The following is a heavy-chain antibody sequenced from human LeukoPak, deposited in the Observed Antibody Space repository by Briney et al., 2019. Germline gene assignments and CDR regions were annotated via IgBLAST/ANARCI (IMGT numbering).Heavy chain of an antibody. CDR1: GGSISSDF. J-gene: IGHJ4*02. CDR2: IYYSGST. Sequence: KPSETLSLTCTVSGGSISSDFWSWIRQPPGKGLEWIGYIYYSGSTNYNPSLKSRVTISVDTSKNQFSLKLSSVTAADTAVYYCARDTGTLGTDYWGQGTLVTVSS. V-gene: IGHV4-59*01. D-gene: IGHD2-8*02. CDR3: ARDTGTLGTDY.